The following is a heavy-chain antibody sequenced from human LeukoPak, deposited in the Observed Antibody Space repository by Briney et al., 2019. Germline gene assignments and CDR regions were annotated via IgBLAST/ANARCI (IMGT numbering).Heavy chain of an antibody. D-gene: IGHD1-26*01. CDR3: ARHEYSGSYYGLSWFDP. Sequence: SETLSLTCTVSGGSISSSGYYWGWIRQPPGKGLEWIASIYYSGSTYYNPSLKSRVTISVDTSKNQLSLKLSSLTAADTAVYYCARHEYSGSYYGLSWFDPWGQGTLVTVSP. CDR2: IYYSGST. J-gene: IGHJ5*02. V-gene: IGHV4-39*01. CDR1: GGSISSSGYY.